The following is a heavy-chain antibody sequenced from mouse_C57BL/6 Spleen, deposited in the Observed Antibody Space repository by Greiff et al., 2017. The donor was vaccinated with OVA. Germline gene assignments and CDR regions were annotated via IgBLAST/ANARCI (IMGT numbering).Heavy chain of an antibody. Sequence: QVQLQQPGTDLVKPGASVKLSCKASGYTFTSYWMHWVKQRPGQGLEWIGNINPSNGGTNYKEKFKSKATGKVDKSSSTAYMQLSSLTSEDSAVYYCARDGSNSWYFDVWGTGTTVTVSS. J-gene: IGHJ1*03. D-gene: IGHD2-5*01. V-gene: IGHV1-53*01. CDR3: ARDGSNSWYFDV. CDR1: GYTFTSYW. CDR2: INPSNGGT.